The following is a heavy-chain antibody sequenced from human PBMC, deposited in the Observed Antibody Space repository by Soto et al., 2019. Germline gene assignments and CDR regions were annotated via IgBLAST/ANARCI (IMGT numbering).Heavy chain of an antibody. CDR3: ARVNLAAAGEFDY. V-gene: IGHV4-4*02. CDR2: VYRTGST. D-gene: IGHD6-13*01. CDR1: SDSVSNNNW. Sequence: QVQLQESGPGLVKPSETLSLTRAVSSDSVSNNNWWGWVRQPPGKGLEWIGEVYRTGSTNYNPSLKSRVTVSMDKSKNLFSLRLFFVTAADTAVYYCARVNLAAAGEFDYWGQGALVTVSS. J-gene: IGHJ4*02.